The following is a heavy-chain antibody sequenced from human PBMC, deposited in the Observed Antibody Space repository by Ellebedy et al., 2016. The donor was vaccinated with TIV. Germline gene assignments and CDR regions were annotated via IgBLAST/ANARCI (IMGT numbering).Heavy chain of an antibody. V-gene: IGHV4-31*03. D-gene: IGHD6-19*01. CDR2: IYYSGST. J-gene: IGHJ5*02. CDR3: ARGGYSSGWYRGHWFDP. CDR1: GGSISSGGYY. Sequence: SETLSLTXTVSGGSISSGGYYWSWIRQHPGKGLEWIGYIYYSGSTYYNPSLKSRVTISVDTSKNQFSLKLSSVTAADTAVYYCARGGYSSGWYRGHWFDPWGQGTLVTVSS.